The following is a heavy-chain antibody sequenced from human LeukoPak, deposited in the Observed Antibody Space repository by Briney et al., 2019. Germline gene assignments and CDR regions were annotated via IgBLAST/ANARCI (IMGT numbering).Heavy chain of an antibody. Sequence: PGGSLRLSCAASGFTFSNAWMSWVRQAPGKGLEWVGRIKSKTDGGTTDYAAPVKGTFTISRDDSKNTLYLQMNSLKTEDTAVYYCTTDPSYYYGSGTDYWGQGTLVTVSS. CDR3: TTDPSYYYGSGTDY. V-gene: IGHV3-15*01. CDR2: IKSKTDGGTT. CDR1: GFTFSNAW. D-gene: IGHD3-10*01. J-gene: IGHJ4*02.